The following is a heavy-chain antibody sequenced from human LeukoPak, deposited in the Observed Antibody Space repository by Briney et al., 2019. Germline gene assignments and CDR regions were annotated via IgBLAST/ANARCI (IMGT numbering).Heavy chain of an antibody. CDR3: ARAAAAAHFDY. D-gene: IGHD6-13*01. V-gene: IGHV1-2*02. Sequence: GASVKVSCKASGYTFTGYYIYWVRQAPGQGLEWMGWINADGGGTNYAQKFQGRVTLTRDTSITIAYMELSRLTSDDTAVYYCARAAAAAHFDYWGQGTLVTVSS. J-gene: IGHJ4*02. CDR2: INADGGGT. CDR1: GYTFTGYY.